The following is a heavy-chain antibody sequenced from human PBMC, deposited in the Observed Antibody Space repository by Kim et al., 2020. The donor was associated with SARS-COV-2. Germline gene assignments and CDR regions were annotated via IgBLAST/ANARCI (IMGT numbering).Heavy chain of an antibody. CDR3: AREGDGSSTSCLGLDY. CDR2: IWYDGSNK. D-gene: IGHD2-2*01. V-gene: IGHV3-33*01. J-gene: IGHJ4*01. CDR1: GFTFSSYG. Sequence: GGSLRLSCAASGFTFSSYGMHWVRQAPGKGLEWVAVIWYDGSNKYYADSVKGRFTISRDNAKNTLYLQMNSLRAEDTAVYYCAREGDGSSTSCLGLDYWG.